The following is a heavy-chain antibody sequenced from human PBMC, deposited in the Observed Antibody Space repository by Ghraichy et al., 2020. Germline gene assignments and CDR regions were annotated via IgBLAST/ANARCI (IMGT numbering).Heavy chain of an antibody. Sequence: GGSLRLSCAASGFTFSNAWMSWVRQAPGKGLEWVGRIKSKTDGGTTDYAAPVKGRFTISRDDSKNTLYLQMNSLKTEDTAVYYCTTDRDKWELLGLDAFDIWGQGTMVTVSS. CDR2: IKSKTDGGTT. CDR3: TTDRDKWELLGLDAFDI. V-gene: IGHV3-15*01. J-gene: IGHJ3*02. CDR1: GFTFSNAW. D-gene: IGHD1-26*01.